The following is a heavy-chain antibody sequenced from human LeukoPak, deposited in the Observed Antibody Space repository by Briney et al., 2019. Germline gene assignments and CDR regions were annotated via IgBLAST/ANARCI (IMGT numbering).Heavy chain of an antibody. V-gene: IGHV4-38-2*02. CDR2: IYHSGST. D-gene: IGHD4-23*01. CDR1: GYSISSGYY. Sequence: PSETLSLTCTVSGYSISSGYYWGWIRQHPGKGLEWIGSIYHSGSTYYNPSLKSRVTISVDTSKNQFSLKLSSVTAADTAVYYCARGLQEGGKSNWFDPWGQGTLVTVSS. CDR3: ARGLQEGGKSNWFDP. J-gene: IGHJ5*02.